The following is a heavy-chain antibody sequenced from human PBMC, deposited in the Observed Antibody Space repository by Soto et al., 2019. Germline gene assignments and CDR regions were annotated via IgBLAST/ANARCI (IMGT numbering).Heavy chain of an antibody. CDR1: GFTFRSYW. Sequence: GGSLRLSCAASGFTFRSYWMQWVRQAPGKGLVWVSWINSDGSSTSYADSVKGRFTISRDNAKNTLYLQMNSLRAEDTAVYYCARGGSSLTFASWGQGTLVPVSS. CDR3: ARGGSSLTFAS. CDR2: INSDGSST. D-gene: IGHD6-6*01. J-gene: IGHJ4*02. V-gene: IGHV3-74*01.